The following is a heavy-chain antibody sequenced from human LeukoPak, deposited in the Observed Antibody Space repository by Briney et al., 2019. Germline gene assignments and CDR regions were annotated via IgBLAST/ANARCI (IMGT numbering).Heavy chain of an antibody. D-gene: IGHD3-22*01. Sequence: SETLSLTCTVSGGSISSYYRSWIRQPPGKGLEWIGYIYYSGSTNYNPSLKSRVTISVDTSKNQFSLKLSSVTAADTAVYYCARQEYYYDSSGYIRTQFDYWGQGTLVTVSS. J-gene: IGHJ4*02. CDR2: IYYSGST. V-gene: IGHV4-59*08. CDR3: ARQEYYYDSSGYIRTQFDY. CDR1: GGSISSYY.